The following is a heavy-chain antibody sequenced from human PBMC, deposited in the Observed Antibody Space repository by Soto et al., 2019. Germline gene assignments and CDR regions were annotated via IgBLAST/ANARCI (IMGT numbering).Heavy chain of an antibody. CDR3: ARDRSGFGDYFDY. J-gene: IGHJ4*02. Sequence: QVQMVESGGGVVQPGRSLRLSCAASGFTFSSYGMHWVRQAPGKGLEWVAVIWYDGSNKYYADAVKGRFTISRDNAKNTLDLQMNSLRAEDTAVYYCARDRSGFGDYFDYWGQGTLVTVS. D-gene: IGHD3-10*01. CDR2: IWYDGSNK. V-gene: IGHV3-33*01. CDR1: GFTFSSYG.